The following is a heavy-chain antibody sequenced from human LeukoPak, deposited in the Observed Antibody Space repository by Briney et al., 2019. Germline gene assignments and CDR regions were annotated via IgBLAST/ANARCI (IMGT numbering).Heavy chain of an antibody. CDR1: GGSFSGYY. Sequence: SETLSLTCAVYGGSFSGYYWSWIRQPPGKGLEWIGEINRSGSTNYNPFLKSRVAISVDTSKNQFSLKLSSVTAADTAVYYCARGARYYYDSSGYYHFDYWGQGTLVTVSS. CDR2: INRSGST. V-gene: IGHV4-34*01. J-gene: IGHJ4*02. CDR3: ARGARYYYDSSGYYHFDY. D-gene: IGHD3-22*01.